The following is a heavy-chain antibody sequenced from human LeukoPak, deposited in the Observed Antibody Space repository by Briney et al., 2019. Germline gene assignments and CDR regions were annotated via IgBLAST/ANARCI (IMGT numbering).Heavy chain of an antibody. Sequence: ASVKVSCKVFGYALIDLSMHWVRQVPGKGLEWMGGFHPGNGETIYAQNFQGRVTMTEDTSTDTAYMELSSLRSEDTAVYYCARRAGAYTHPYDYWGQGTLVTVSS. CDR1: GYALIDLS. D-gene: IGHD3-16*01. J-gene: IGHJ4*02. CDR3: ARRAGAYTHPYDY. V-gene: IGHV1-24*01. CDR2: FHPGNGET.